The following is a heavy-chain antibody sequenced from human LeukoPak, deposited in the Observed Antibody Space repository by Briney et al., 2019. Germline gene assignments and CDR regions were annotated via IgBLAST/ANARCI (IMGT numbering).Heavy chain of an antibody. J-gene: IGHJ4*02. V-gene: IGHV3-7*04. CDR1: GFTFSNYW. Sequence: TGGSLRLSCAASGFTFSNYWMTWVRQAPGKGLEWVANIKEDGSDKYYVDPVKGRFTISRDNAKNSLYLQMNSLRAEDTAVYFCARDQWRLFDFWGQGTLVAVSS. CDR3: ARDQWRLFDF. D-gene: IGHD2-21*02. CDR2: IKEDGSDK.